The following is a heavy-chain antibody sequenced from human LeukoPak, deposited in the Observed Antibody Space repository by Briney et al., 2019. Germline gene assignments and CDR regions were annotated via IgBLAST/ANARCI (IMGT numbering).Heavy chain of an antibody. D-gene: IGHD6-13*01. Sequence: SETLSLTCTVSGGSISSSSYYWGWIRQPPGKGLEWIGSIYYSGNTYYNPSLKSRVTISVDTSKSQFSLKLSSVTAADTAVYYCAIGSSWYGVDYWGQGTLVTVSS. CDR2: IYYSGNT. J-gene: IGHJ4*02. V-gene: IGHV4-39*07. CDR3: AIGSSWYGVDY. CDR1: GGSISSSSYY.